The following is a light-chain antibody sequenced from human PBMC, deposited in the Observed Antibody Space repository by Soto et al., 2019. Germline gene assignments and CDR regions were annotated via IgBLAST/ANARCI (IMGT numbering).Light chain of an antibody. J-gene: IGKJ1*01. CDR3: LQHHSFTPT. V-gene: IGKV1-17*01. Sequence: DIQITQSPSSLSASVGDRVSITCRASQDIRADLGWYQQKPGKAPKRLICAASSVQSGVPTRFSGSGSGTEFTLTISSLQPEDFATYYCLQHHSFTPTFGQGTKVDIK. CDR2: AAS. CDR1: QDIRAD.